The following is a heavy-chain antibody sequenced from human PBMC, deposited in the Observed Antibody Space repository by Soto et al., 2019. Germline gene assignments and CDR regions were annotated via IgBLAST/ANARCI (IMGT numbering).Heavy chain of an antibody. CDR3: AKLGVVPAARYYYYYGMDV. D-gene: IGHD2-2*01. CDR2: ISGSGGST. Sequence: PGGSLRLSCAASGFTFSSYAMSWVRQAPGKGLEWVSAISGSGGSTYYADSVKGRFTISRDNSKNTLYLQMNSLRAEDTAVYYCAKLGVVPAARYYYYYGMDVWGQGTTVTVSS. CDR1: GFTFSSYA. V-gene: IGHV3-23*01. J-gene: IGHJ6*02.